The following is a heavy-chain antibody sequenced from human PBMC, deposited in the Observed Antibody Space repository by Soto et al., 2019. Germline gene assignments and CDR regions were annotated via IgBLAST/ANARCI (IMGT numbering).Heavy chain of an antibody. D-gene: IGHD3-10*01. CDR1: GGSISSYY. J-gene: IGHJ6*02. CDR3: ARQGFGPLHGLVDV. CDR2: VHHSWGS. Sequence: QVQLQESGPGLVKPSETLSLSCTVSGGSISSYYWSWFRQSPGKRMEWIGYVHHSWGSSYNPSLPSRVAISLATSKGQSSLKVTSVTATDTAVYSCARQGFGPLHGLVDVWGQGTTVTVSS. V-gene: IGHV4-59*08.